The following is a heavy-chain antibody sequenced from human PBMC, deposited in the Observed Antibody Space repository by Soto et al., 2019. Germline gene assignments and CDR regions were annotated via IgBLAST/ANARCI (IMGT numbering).Heavy chain of an antibody. J-gene: IGHJ4*02. Sequence: ASVKVSCKVSGYTLTELSMHWVRQAPGKGLEWMGGFDPEDGETIYAQKFQGRVTMTEDTSTDTAYMELSSLRSEDTAVYYCATEGYYYDSSGYYRFDYWGQGTLVTVSS. V-gene: IGHV1-24*01. D-gene: IGHD3-22*01. CDR2: FDPEDGET. CDR3: ATEGYYYDSSGYYRFDY. CDR1: GYTLTELS.